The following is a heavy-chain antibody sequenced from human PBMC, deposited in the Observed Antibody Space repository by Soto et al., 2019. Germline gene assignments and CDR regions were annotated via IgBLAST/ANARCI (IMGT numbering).Heavy chain of an antibody. CDR2: ISGSGGST. V-gene: IGHV3-23*01. CDR1: GFTFSSYA. D-gene: IGHD3-22*01. CDR3: AKDYSMIVNWFDP. Sequence: GGSLRVSCAASGFTFSSYAMSWVRQAPGKGLEWVPAISGSGGSTYYADSVEGRFTIARDNYKNTLDLQMNSLRAEDTAVYYCAKDYSMIVNWFDPWGQGTLVTAPQ. J-gene: IGHJ5*02.